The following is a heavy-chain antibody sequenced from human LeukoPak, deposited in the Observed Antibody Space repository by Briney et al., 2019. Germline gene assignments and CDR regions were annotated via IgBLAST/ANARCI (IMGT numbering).Heavy chain of an antibody. CDR1: GFTFSSYS. V-gene: IGHV3-21*01. J-gene: IGHJ4*02. CDR3: ASTGYSYEYYFDY. D-gene: IGHD5-18*01. Sequence: GGSLRLSCAASGFTFSSYSMNWVRQAPGKGLEWVSSISSSSSYIYYADSVKSRFTISRDNAKNSLYLQMNSLRAEDTAVYYCASTGYSYEYYFDYWGQGTLVTVSS. CDR2: ISSSSSYI.